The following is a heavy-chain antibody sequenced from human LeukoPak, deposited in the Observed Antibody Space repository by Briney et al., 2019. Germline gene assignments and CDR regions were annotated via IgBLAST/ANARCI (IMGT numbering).Heavy chain of an antibody. Sequence: PSETLSLTCTVSGGSISYNYWTWIRQPPGKGLEWIGYIYSSGSTHYNPSLKSRVTISVDTPKNQFSLRLSSVTAADTAVYYCARGTYGDYFYWGQGTLVTVSS. J-gene: IGHJ4*02. CDR2: IYSSGST. V-gene: IGHV4-59*01. CDR3: ARGTYGDYFY. D-gene: IGHD4-17*01. CDR1: GGSISYNY.